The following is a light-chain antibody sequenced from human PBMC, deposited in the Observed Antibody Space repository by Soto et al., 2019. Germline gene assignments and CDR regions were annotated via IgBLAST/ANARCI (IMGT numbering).Light chain of an antibody. CDR1: SSNIGSNT. V-gene: IGLV1-44*01. Sequence: QSVLTQPPSASGTPGQRVTISCSGSSSNIGSNTVNWYQQLPGTAPKLLIYSNNQRPSGVPDRFSGSKSGTSASLAISGLQAEDGADYYRAAWEDSLNGHVVFGGGTQLTVL. CDR2: SNN. CDR3: AAWEDSLNGHVV. J-gene: IGLJ2*01.